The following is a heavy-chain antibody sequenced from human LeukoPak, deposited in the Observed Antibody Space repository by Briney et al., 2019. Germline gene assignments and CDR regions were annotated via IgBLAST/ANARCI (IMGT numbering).Heavy chain of an antibody. Sequence: PSETLSLTCTVSGDSISSSTYFWGWIRQPPGKGLEWIASLYYGGSRNYNPLLKSRITISVDATRNQFSLKLSSMTAADTALYYCARTSQGYNYGGIDYWGQGTLVTVSS. CDR3: ARTSQGYNYGGIDY. CDR2: LYYGGSR. V-gene: IGHV4-39*07. J-gene: IGHJ4*02. D-gene: IGHD5-24*01. CDR1: GDSISSSTYF.